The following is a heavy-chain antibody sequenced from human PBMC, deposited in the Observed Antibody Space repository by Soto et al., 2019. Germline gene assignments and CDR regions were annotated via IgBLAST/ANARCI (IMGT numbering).Heavy chain of an antibody. CDR3: ARDADYGGSRGGMDV. J-gene: IGHJ6*02. V-gene: IGHV4-31*03. CDR1: GGSVNNANYF. CDR2: IYYSGST. D-gene: IGHD4-17*01. Sequence: QVRLEESGPGLVKPSETLSLICSVSGGSVNNANYFWNWIRHHPENGPEWIGYIYYSGSTRYNPSLKPRATLSRDTSKNQFSQMLNSVTVADAAVYFCARDADYGGSRGGMDVWGRGTTVTVSS.